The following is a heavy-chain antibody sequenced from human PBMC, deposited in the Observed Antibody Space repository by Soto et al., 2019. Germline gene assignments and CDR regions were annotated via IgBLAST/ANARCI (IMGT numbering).Heavy chain of an antibody. CDR2: ISGSGGST. CDR1: GFTFSSYA. D-gene: IGHD1-7*01. CDR3: AKDVSSNYASFDY. Sequence: GGSLRLSCAASGFTFSSYAMSWVRQAPGKGLEWVSAISGSGGSTYYADSVKGRFTISRDNSENTLYLQMNSLRAEDTAVYYCAKDVSSNYASFDYWGQGTLVTVSS. V-gene: IGHV3-23*01. J-gene: IGHJ4*02.